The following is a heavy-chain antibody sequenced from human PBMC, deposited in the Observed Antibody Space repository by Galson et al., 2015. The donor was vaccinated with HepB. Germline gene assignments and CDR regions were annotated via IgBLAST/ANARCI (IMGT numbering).Heavy chain of an antibody. Sequence: SLRLSCATSGFTFSNAWMSWVRQAPGKGLEWVGRIESRTDGETTDYAAPVKGRFTISRDDSRDTLYLQMNNLKTEDTGLYFCTTAPLHPFSWGQGMLVTVSS. CDR3: TTAPLHPFS. V-gene: IGHV3-15*04. J-gene: IGHJ5*02. CDR1: GFTFSNAW. D-gene: IGHD2/OR15-2a*01. CDR2: IESRTDGETT.